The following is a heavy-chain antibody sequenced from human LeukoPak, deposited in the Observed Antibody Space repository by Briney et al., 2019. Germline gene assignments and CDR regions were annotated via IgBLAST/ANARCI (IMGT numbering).Heavy chain of an antibody. Sequence: VASVKVSCKASGYAFTSYGISWVRQAPGQGLEWMGWISAYNGNTNYAQKLQGRVTMTTDTSTSTAFMELRSLRSDDTAVYYCARDQRVYDSSGSCEYWGQGTLVTVSS. D-gene: IGHD3-22*01. V-gene: IGHV1-18*01. J-gene: IGHJ4*02. CDR2: ISAYNGNT. CDR3: ARDQRVYDSSGSCEY. CDR1: GYAFTSYG.